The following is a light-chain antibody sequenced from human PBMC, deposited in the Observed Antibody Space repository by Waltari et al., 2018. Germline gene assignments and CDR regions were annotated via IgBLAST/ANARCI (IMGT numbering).Light chain of an antibody. J-gene: IGLJ3*02. CDR2: VNSDGRH. V-gene: IGLV4-69*01. CDR1: SGHSSTI. Sequence: QLVLTQSPSASASLGASVKLTCTLSSGHSSTIIAWLQQQPKKGPRLLMKVNSDGRHSKGDEIPDRFSGSSSGAERYLTISSLQSEDEADYYCQTGGHGTWVFGGGTKLTVL. CDR3: QTGGHGTWV.